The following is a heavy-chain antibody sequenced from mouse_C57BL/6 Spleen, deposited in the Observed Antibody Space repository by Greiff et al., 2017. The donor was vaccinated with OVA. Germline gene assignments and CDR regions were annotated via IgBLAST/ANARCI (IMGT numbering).Heavy chain of an antibody. CDR3: AREVSSGYFDY. J-gene: IGHJ2*01. CDR1: GFTFTDYY. CDR2: IRNKANGYTT. D-gene: IGHD3-2*02. V-gene: IGHV7-3*01. Sequence: EVKVVESGGGLVQPGGSLSLSCAASGFTFTDYYMSWVRQPPGKALEWLGFIRNKANGYTTEYSASVKGRFTISRDNSQSILYLQLNALRADDSATYYCAREVSSGYFDYWRQGTTLTVSS.